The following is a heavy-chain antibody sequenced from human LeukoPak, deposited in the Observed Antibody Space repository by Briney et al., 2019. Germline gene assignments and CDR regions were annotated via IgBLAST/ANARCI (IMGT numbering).Heavy chain of an antibody. CDR3: ARGIRFLEWLSGFDY. D-gene: IGHD3-3*01. CDR2: INWNGGST. Sequence: SGGSLRLSCAASGFTFDDYGMSWVRHGPGKGLEWVSGINWNGGSTGYADSVKGRFTISRDNAKNSLYLQMDSLRVEDTALYYCARGIRFLEWLSGFDYWGQGTLVTVSS. CDR1: GFTFDDYG. J-gene: IGHJ4*02. V-gene: IGHV3-20*04.